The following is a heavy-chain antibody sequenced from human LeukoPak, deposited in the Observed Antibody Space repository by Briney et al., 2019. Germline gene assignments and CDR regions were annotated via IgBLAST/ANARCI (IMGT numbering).Heavy chain of an antibody. J-gene: IGHJ6*02. CDR3: ARGGQLNFSYYYYYGMDV. Sequence: SETLSLTCTVSGGSISSYYWSWIRQPPGKGLEWIGYIYYSGSTNYNPSLKSRVTISVDTSKNQFSLQLNSVTPEDTAVYYCARGGQLNFSYYYYYGMDVWGQGTTVTVSS. CDR2: IYYSGST. CDR1: GGSISSYY. D-gene: IGHD3-10*01. V-gene: IGHV4-59*12.